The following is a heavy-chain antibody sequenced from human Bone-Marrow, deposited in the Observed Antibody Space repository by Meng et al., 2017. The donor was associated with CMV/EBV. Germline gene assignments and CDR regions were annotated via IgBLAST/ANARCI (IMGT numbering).Heavy chain of an antibody. CDR3: ASPIVVVPAALAGAYGMDV. Sequence: GESLKISCAASGFTFGDFYMSWIRQAPGKGLEWVSYISSSTTTIYYADSVKGRFTVSRDNAKNSLYLQMNSLRAEDTAVYYCASPIVVVPAALAGAYGMDVWGQGTTVTVSS. CDR1: GFTFGDFY. V-gene: IGHV3-11*01. CDR2: ISSSTTTI. D-gene: IGHD2-2*01. J-gene: IGHJ6*02.